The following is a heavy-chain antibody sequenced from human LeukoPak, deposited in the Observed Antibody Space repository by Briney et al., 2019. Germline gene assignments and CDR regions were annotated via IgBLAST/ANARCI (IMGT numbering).Heavy chain of an antibody. Sequence: GSLRLSCAASGFTFSSYGMHWVRQAPGKGLEWVAVIWYDGSNKYYADSVKGRFTISRDNSKNTLYLQMNSLRAEDTALYYCARDEGGIAAAGTVGWFDPWGLGTLVTVSS. D-gene: IGHD6-13*01. J-gene: IGHJ5*02. V-gene: IGHV3-33*01. CDR2: IWYDGSNK. CDR1: GFTFSSYG. CDR3: ARDEGGIAAAGTVGWFDP.